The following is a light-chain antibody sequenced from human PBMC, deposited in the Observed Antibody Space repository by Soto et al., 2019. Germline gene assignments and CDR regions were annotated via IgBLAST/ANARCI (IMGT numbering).Light chain of an antibody. J-gene: IGKJ1*01. V-gene: IGKV1-5*01. CDR3: QQYNSYST. CDR2: DAS. Sequence: DIQMTQSPSTLSASVGDRVTITCRASQSISSWLAWYQQKPGKAPKLLIYDASSLESGVPSRFSGSGSGTEFTLTSSSLPPDDFATYYCQQYNSYSTFGQGTKVEIK. CDR1: QSISSW.